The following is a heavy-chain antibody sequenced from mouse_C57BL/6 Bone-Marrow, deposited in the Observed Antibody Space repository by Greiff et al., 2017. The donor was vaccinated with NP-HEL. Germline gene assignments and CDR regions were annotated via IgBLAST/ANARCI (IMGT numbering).Heavy chain of an antibody. V-gene: IGHV1-69*01. CDR3: ARHDGGY. D-gene: IGHD1-1*02. J-gene: IGHJ4*01. CDR2: IDPSDSYT. CDR1: GYTFTSYW. Sequence: QVQLQQSGAELVMPGASVKLSCKASGYTFTSYWMHWVKQRPGQGLEWIGEIDPSDSYTNYNQKFKGKSTLTVDKSSSTAYMQLSSLTSEDSAVYYCARHDGGYWGQGTSVTVSS.